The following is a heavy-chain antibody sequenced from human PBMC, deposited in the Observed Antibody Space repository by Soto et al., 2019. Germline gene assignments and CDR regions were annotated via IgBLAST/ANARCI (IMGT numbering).Heavy chain of an antibody. CDR2: FDPEDGET. D-gene: IGHD3-22*01. CDR1: GYTLTELS. CDR3: ATPYCDSSGYYYRPGAFDI. J-gene: IGHJ3*02. V-gene: IGHV1-24*01. Sequence: ASVKVSCKVSGYTLTELSMHWVRQAPGKGLEWMGGFDPEDGETIYAQKFQGRVTMTEDTSTDTAYMELSSLRSEDTAVYYCATPYCDSSGYYYRPGAFDIWGQGTMVTVSS.